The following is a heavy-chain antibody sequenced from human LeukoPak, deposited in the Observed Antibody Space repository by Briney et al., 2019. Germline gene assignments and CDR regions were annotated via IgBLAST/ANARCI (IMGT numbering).Heavy chain of an antibody. V-gene: IGHV4-39*01. D-gene: IGHD3-22*01. CDR2: TYYSTST. CDR1: GGSITSISHH. CDR3: ARHTWSSGRFYNYLHHGMDV. Sequence: SETLSLTCTVSGGSITSISHHWGWIRQPPGKGLEWIGSTYYSTSTQYNPSLKSRVTISVDTSKNQFSLKLSSVTAADTAVYYFARHTWSSGRFYNYLHHGMDVLGQGTTVTVSS. J-gene: IGHJ6*02.